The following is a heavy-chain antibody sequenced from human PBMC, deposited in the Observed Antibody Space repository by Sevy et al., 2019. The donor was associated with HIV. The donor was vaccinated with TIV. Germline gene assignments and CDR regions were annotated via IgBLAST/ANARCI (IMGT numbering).Heavy chain of an antibody. CDR1: AFTFSTYG. J-gene: IGHJ6*02. CDR2: ISFDGSHK. Sequence: GGSLRLSCVASAFTFSTYGMHWVRQAPGNGLEWVSVISFDGSHKYYADSVKGRCTVSRDNSKNTLNLQMNSLRAEDTAVYYCARDLRPHLLYSDFWSGYSGMDVLGQGTSVTVSS. V-gene: IGHV3-30*03. D-gene: IGHD3-3*01. CDR3: ARDLRPHLLYSDFWSGYSGMDV.